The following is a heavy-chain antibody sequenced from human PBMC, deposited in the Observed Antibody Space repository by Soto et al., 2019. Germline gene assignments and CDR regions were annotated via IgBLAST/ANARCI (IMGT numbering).Heavy chain of an antibody. D-gene: IGHD6-6*01. CDR3: ARDYCWQLDLVVHYVIDV. Sequence: GSLRVSCAASGFIFTRYSMNWGRQAPGKGLEWVSSISSSSSYIYYADSVKGRFTISRDNSKNTLYLQMNSLRAEHTAVYYCARDYCWQLDLVVHYVIDVRGQGTTVTVS. CDR2: ISSSSSYI. CDR1: GFIFTRYS. J-gene: IGHJ6*02. V-gene: IGHV3-21*01.